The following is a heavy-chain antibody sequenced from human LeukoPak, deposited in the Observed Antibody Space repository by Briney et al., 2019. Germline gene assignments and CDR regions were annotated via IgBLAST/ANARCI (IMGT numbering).Heavy chain of an antibody. CDR1: GGSISCGDYY. D-gene: IGHD3-3*01. V-gene: IGHV4-30-4*08. CDR2: IYYSGST. J-gene: IGHJ5*02. CDR3: ARDQNYDFWSGLNPPADWFDP. Sequence: SETLSLTCTVSGGSISCGDYYWSWIRQPPWKGLEWIGYIYYSGSTYYNPSLKSRVTISVDTSKNQFSLKLSSVTAADTAVYYCARDQNYDFWSGLNPPADWFDPWGQGTLVTVSS.